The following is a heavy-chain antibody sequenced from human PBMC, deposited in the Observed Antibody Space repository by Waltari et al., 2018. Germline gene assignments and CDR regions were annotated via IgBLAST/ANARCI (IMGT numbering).Heavy chain of an antibody. J-gene: IGHJ4*02. CDR1: GFTFSNYD. D-gene: IGHD1-1*01. Sequence: QVQLLASGGGVVQPGGSLRLPCAASGFTFSNYDMHWVRQAPGKGLEWVAFVRYDGGNSYNIDSVKGRFTVSRDNSKNTLYVQMNSLRPEDTAIYYCARGGMGYYYSDYWGQGTLVLVSS. CDR2: VRYDGGNS. V-gene: IGHV3-30*02. CDR3: ARGGMGYYYSDY.